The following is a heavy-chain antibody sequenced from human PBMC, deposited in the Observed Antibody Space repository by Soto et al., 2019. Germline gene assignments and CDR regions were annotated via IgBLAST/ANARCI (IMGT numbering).Heavy chain of an antibody. Sequence: EVQLVESGGGLVQPGRSLTLSCAASGFTFHDYAMHWVRQGQGKGLEWVSGITWNSGSIDYADSVKGRFTISRDNAKNSLYLQMNSLRPEDTALYYRAKDIREYSSGWTYFDYWGHGTLVTVSS. CDR3: AKDIREYSSGWTYFDY. J-gene: IGHJ4*01. V-gene: IGHV3-9*01. D-gene: IGHD6-19*01. CDR1: GFTFHDYA. CDR2: ITWNSGSI.